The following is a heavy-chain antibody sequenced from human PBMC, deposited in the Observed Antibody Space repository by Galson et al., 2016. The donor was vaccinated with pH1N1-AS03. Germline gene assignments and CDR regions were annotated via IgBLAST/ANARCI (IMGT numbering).Heavy chain of an antibody. CDR1: GFTFTTCA. Sequence: SLRLSCAASGFTFTTCAMTWVRQAPGKGLEWVSTISASGGSTFYADSVKGRFTISRDNSKNTLYLQMNSLRAEDAAVYYCAKDLTAVAGKWFDWFDPWGQETLVTVSS. J-gene: IGHJ5*02. CDR2: ISASGGST. CDR3: AKDLTAVAGKWFDWFDP. V-gene: IGHV3-23*01. D-gene: IGHD6-19*01.